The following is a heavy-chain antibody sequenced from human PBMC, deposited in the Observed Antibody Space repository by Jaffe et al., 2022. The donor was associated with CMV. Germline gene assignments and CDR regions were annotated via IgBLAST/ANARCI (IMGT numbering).Heavy chain of an antibody. J-gene: IGHJ2*01. CDR2: INHSGST. V-gene: IGHV4-34*01. CDR3: ARGSRAGYSYGDYWYFDL. D-gene: IGHD5-18*01. CDR1: GGSFSGYY. Sequence: QVQLQQWGAGLLKPSETLSLTCAVYGGSFSGYYWSWIRQPPGKGLEWIGEINHSGSTNYNPSLKSRVTISVDTSKNQFSLKLSSVTAADTAVYYCARGSRAGYSYGDYWYFDLWGRGTLVTVSS.